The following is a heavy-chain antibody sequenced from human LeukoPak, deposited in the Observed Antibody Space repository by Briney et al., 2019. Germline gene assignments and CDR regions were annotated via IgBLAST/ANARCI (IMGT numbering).Heavy chain of an antibody. D-gene: IGHD6-19*01. Sequence: PGRSLRLSCAASGFTFDDYAMHWVRQAPGKGLEWVSGISWNSGSIGYADSVKGRFTISRDNAKNSLYLQMNGLRAEDTAVYYCARAPVAGTLWGQGTLVTVSS. CDR2: ISWNSGSI. J-gene: IGHJ4*02. CDR3: ARAPVAGTL. CDR1: GFTFDDYA. V-gene: IGHV3-9*01.